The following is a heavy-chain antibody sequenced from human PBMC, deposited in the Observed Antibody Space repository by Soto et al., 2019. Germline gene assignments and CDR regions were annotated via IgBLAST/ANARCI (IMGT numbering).Heavy chain of an antibody. D-gene: IGHD6-19*01. V-gene: IGHV1-69*13. J-gene: IGHJ6*02. CDR2: IIPIFGTA. CDR3: ARASLMNSPEYSSGWGNYYYGMDV. Sequence: GASVKVSCKASGGTFSSYAISWVRQAPGQGLEWMGGIIPIFGTANYAQKFQGRVTITADESTSTAYMELSSLRSEDTAVYYCARASLMNSPEYSSGWGNYYYGMDVWGQGTTGTVSS. CDR1: GGTFSSYA.